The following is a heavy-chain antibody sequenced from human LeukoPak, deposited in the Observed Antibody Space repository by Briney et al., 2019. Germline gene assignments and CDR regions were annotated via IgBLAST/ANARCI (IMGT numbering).Heavy chain of an antibody. D-gene: IGHD3-22*01. CDR1: GFTFNNYA. J-gene: IGHJ4*02. CDR2: ISYDGINQ. Sequence: QTGGSLRLSCAASGFTFNNYAMHWVRQTPDKGLEWVTLISYDGINQYYADSVKGRFTISRDGSNLYLQMDSLRPEDTAVYYCARDGDDSNPYYDWWGQGTLVTVSS. V-gene: IGHV3-30*04. CDR3: ARDGDDSNPYYDW.